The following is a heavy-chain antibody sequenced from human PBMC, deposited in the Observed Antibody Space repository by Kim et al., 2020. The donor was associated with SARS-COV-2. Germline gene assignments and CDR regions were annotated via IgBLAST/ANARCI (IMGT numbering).Heavy chain of an antibody. J-gene: IGHJ6*02. V-gene: IGHV3-23*01. CDR3: AKVKLRRSTGPQTGHRDYYYYGMDV. CDR1: GFTFSSYA. Sequence: GGSLRLSCAASGFTFSSYAMSWVRQAPGKGLEWVAAISGSGGSTYYADSVKGRVTISRDNSKNTLYLQMNSLRAEDTAVYYCAKVKLRRSTGPQTGHRDYYYYGMDVWGQGTTVTVSS. D-gene: IGHD1-26*01. CDR2: ISGSGGST.